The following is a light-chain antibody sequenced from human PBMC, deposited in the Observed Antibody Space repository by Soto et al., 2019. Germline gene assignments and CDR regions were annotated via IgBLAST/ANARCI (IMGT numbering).Light chain of an antibody. Sequence: DIQMTQSPSFLSASEGDRVTITCRASQGIHSHLAWYQQKPGKAPKLLIYSASTLQSGVPSSFSGSGSGTEVTLTINSLQPEDFATYYCQQLNIYPLTFGPGTRVDIK. CDR1: QGIHSH. CDR2: SAS. V-gene: IGKV1-9*01. CDR3: QQLNIYPLT. J-gene: IGKJ3*01.